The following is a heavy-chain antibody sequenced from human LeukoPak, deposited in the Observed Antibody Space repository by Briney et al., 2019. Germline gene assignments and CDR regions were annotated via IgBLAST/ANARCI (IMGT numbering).Heavy chain of an antibody. CDR3: AKDLLSSAYPVAEYFHH. CDR1: GFTFSSYA. D-gene: IGHD3-22*01. V-gene: IGHV3-23*01. CDR2: ISGSGGST. Sequence: GGSLRLSCAASGFTFSSYAMSWVRQAPGKGLEWVSTISGSGGSTYYADSVKGRFTVSRDNSKNTLYLQMNSLRAEDTAVYYCAKDLLSSAYPVAEYFHHWGQGTLVTVSS. J-gene: IGHJ1*01.